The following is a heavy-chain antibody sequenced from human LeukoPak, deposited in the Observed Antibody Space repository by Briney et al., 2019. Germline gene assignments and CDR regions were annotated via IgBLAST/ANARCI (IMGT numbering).Heavy chain of an antibody. D-gene: IGHD3-3*01. CDR3: ARDSGDFWSGYSYFDY. CDR2: INPSGGST. V-gene: IGHV1-46*01. CDR1: GYTFTSYY. J-gene: IGHJ4*02. Sequence: ASVKVSCKASGYTFTSYYMHWVRQAPGQGLEWMGIINPSGGSTSYAQKFQGRVTMTRDTFTSTVYMELSSLRSEDTAVYYCARDSGDFWSGYSYFDYWGQGTLVTVSS.